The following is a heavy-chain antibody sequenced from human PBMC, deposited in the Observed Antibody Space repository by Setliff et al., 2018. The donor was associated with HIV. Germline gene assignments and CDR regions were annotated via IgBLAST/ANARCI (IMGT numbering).Heavy chain of an antibody. CDR3: ATKDSGSYLGPYYFDY. V-gene: IGHV1-69*05. D-gene: IGHD1-26*01. CDR2: IIPIFGTA. Sequence: SVKVSCKASGGTFSSYAISWVRQAAGQGLEWMGGIIPIFGTANYTQKFQGRVTITTDESTRTAYMELSSLRSEDTAVYYCATKDSGSYLGPYYFDYWGQGTLVTVSS. CDR1: GGTFSSYA. J-gene: IGHJ4*02.